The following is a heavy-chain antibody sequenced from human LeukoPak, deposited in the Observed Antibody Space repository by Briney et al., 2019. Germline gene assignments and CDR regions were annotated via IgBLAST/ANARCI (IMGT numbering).Heavy chain of an antibody. CDR3: ARSPEYSYGFNH. J-gene: IGHJ4*02. CDR2: IYYSGST. CDR1: GGSISSSSYY. V-gene: IGHV4-39*01. Sequence: PSETLSLTCTVSGGSISSSSYYWGWIRQPPGKGLEWIGSIYYSGSTYYNPSLKSRVTISVDTSKNQFSLKLSSVTAADTAVYYCARSPEYSYGFNHWGQGTLVTVSS. D-gene: IGHD5-18*01.